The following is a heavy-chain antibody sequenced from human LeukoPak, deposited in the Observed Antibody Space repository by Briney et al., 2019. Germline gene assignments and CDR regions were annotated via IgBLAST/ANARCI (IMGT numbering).Heavy chain of an antibody. Sequence: ASVNVSCTAFGYSFTRYAMHWVRQAPGQRLEWMGWINAGNGNTKYSQKFQGRVTITRDTSASTVYMELSSLRSEDTAVYYCARGEIVITFGSSRPGDAFNIWGQGTMVTVSS. CDR1: GYSFTRYA. J-gene: IGHJ3*02. V-gene: IGHV1-3*01. D-gene: IGHD3-16*01. CDR3: ARGEIVITFGSSRPGDAFNI. CDR2: INAGNGNT.